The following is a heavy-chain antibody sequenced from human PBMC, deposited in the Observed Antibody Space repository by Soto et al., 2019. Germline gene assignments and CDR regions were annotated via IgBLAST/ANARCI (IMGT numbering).Heavy chain of an antibody. J-gene: IGHJ4*02. D-gene: IGHD3-3*01. Sequence: GGSLRLSCAASGFTFSNAWMNWVRQAPGKGLEWVGRIKSKTDGGTTDYAAPVKGRFTISRDDSKNTLYLQMNSLKTEDTAVYYCTTDLGLKYYDFWSGYSSQELDYWGQGTLVTVSS. CDR1: GFTFSNAW. CDR3: TTDLGLKYYDFWSGYSSQELDY. V-gene: IGHV3-15*07. CDR2: IKSKTDGGTT.